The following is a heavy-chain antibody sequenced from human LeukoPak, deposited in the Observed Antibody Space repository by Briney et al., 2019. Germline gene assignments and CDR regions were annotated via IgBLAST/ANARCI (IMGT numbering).Heavy chain of an antibody. Sequence: PAGSLRLSCAASGFTFSSYSMNWVRQAPGNGLEWVSSIISSSSSIYYANSVKGRFTISRDNAKNSLYLQMNSLRAEYTAVYYCSRGEDDAFDIWGQGTMVTVSS. CDR2: IISSSSSI. CDR1: GFTFSSYS. V-gene: IGHV3-21*01. CDR3: SRGEDDAFDI. J-gene: IGHJ3*02.